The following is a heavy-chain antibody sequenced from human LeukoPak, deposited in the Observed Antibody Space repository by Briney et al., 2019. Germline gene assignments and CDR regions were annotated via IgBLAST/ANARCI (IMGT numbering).Heavy chain of an antibody. CDR3: ARRYSSSWAIDY. J-gene: IGHJ4*02. V-gene: IGHV5-51*01. CDR2: IYPGDSDT. Sequence: GESLKISCKGSGYTFTSYWIAWVRQMPGKGLEWMGIIYPGDSDTRYSPSFQGQVTISADKSITTAYLQWSSLKASDTAMYYCARRYSSSWAIDYLGQGTLVTVSS. D-gene: IGHD6-13*01. CDR1: GYTFTSYW.